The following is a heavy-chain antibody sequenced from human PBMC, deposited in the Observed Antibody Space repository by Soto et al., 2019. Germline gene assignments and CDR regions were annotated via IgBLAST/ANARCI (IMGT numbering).Heavy chain of an antibody. D-gene: IGHD2-15*01. V-gene: IGHV4-39*01. Sequence: LSLTCTVSGGSISSSSYYWGWIRQPPGKGLEWIGSIYYSGSTYYNPSLKSRVTISVDTSKNQFSLKLSSVTAADTAVYYCARTFAYCSGGSCYRHLFDCWGQGTLVTVSS. CDR2: IYYSGST. J-gene: IGHJ4*02. CDR1: GGSISSSSYY. CDR3: ARTFAYCSGGSCYRHLFDC.